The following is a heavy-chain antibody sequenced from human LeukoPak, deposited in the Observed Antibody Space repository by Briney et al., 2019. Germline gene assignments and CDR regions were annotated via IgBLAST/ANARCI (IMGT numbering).Heavy chain of an antibody. D-gene: IGHD3-9*01. J-gene: IGHJ4*02. CDR2: IKQDGSEK. V-gene: IGHV3-7*03. CDR3: ARGVDSLRYFDWFLYYFDY. Sequence: GGSLRLTCAASGFTFSSYWMSWVRQAPGKGLEWVANIKQDGSEKYYVDSVKGRFTISRDNAKNSLYLQMNSLRAGDTAVYYCARGVDSLRYFDWFLYYFDYWGQGTLVTVSS. CDR1: GFTFSSYW.